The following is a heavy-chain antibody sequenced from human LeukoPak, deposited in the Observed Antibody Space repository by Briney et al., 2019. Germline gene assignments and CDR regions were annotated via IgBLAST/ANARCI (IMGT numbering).Heavy chain of an antibody. Sequence: PGGSLRLSCAASGFTVSNNYMNWVRQAPGKGLECVSVISSGGRTYSADSVKGRFTISRDNSKNTLYLQMSSLRVEDTAVYYCARDGVGSSWTTLDSWGQGTLVTVSS. CDR3: ARDGVGSSWTTLDS. V-gene: IGHV3-66*01. CDR2: ISSGGRT. CDR1: GFTVSNNY. D-gene: IGHD6-13*01. J-gene: IGHJ4*02.